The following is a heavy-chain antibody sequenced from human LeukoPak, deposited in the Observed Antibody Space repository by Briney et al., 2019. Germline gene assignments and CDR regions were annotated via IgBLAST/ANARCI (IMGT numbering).Heavy chain of an antibody. CDR1: GFTFNNYY. CDR3: ARDQDSGYGDAFDI. CDR2: IKPDGSEQ. V-gene: IGHV3-7*01. D-gene: IGHD5-12*01. Sequence: TGGSLRLSCAASGFTFNNYYMGWVRQAPGKGLEWVANIKPDGSEQHYVDSLKGRFTISRDNANNLVYLQMKSLRAEDTAVYYCARDQDSGYGDAFDIWGQGTMVTVSS. J-gene: IGHJ3*02.